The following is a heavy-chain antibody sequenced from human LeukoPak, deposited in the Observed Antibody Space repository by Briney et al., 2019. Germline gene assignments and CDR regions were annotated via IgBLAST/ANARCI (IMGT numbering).Heavy chain of an antibody. CDR1: GFTFSSYG. J-gene: IGHJ6*03. D-gene: IGHD5-12*01. V-gene: IGHV3-30*02. CDR2: IRYDGSNK. CDR3: ARDRGSGYYGEAMDV. Sequence: GGSLRLSCAASGFTFSSYGMHWVRQAPGKGLEWVAFIRYDGSNKYYADSVKGRFTISRDNSKNTLSLQMNSLRAEDTAVYYCARDRGSGYYGEAMDVWGKGTTVTISS.